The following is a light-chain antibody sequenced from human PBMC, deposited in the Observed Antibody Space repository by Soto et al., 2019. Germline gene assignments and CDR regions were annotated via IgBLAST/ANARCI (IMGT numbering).Light chain of an antibody. CDR2: GTS. CDR1: QSVGSNY. J-gene: IGKJ1*01. CDR3: QQYGTSPRM. V-gene: IGKV3-20*01. Sequence: EIVLTQSPGTLSLSPGERVTLSCRASQSVGSNYLAWYQQKPGQAPRLVIYGTSNRATGIPDRFSGSGSGTDFTLTISRLEPEDFAVYYCQQYGTSPRMFGQGTKVDIK.